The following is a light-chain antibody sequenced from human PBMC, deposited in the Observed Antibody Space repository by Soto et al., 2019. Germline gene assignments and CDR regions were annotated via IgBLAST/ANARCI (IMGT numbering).Light chain of an antibody. V-gene: IGKV4-1*01. CDR2: WAS. Sequence: DIVMTQSPDSLAVSLGERATINCKSSQSGLYSSNNKNYLAWYQQRPGQPPKLLIYWASTRESGVPDRFSGSGSGTDFTLTITCLQAEDVAVYYCQQYESTPPTFGQGTKLEIK. CDR1: QSGLYSSNNKNY. J-gene: IGKJ2*01. CDR3: QQYESTPPT.